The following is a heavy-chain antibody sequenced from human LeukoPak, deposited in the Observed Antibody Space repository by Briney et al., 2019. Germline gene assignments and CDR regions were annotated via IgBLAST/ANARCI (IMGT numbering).Heavy chain of an antibody. CDR2: ISGSGGST. CDR3: AKDHRYVVPAVLVDY. V-gene: IGHV3-23*01. D-gene: IGHD2-2*01. Sequence: PGGSLRLSCAASGFTFSSYAMSWVRQAPGEGLEWVSAISGSGGSTYYTDSVKGRFTISRDNSKNTLYLQMNSLRAEDTAVYYCAKDHRYVVPAVLVDYWGQGTLVTVSS. CDR1: GFTFSSYA. J-gene: IGHJ4*02.